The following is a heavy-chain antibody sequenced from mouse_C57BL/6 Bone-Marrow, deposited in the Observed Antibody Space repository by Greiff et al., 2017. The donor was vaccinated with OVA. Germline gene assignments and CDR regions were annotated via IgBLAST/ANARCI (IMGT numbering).Heavy chain of an antibody. CDR1: GFTFSDYG. CDR2: ISSGGSTI. CDR3: ARQNYYGSTLWYFDV. D-gene: IGHD1-1*01. V-gene: IGHV5-17*01. J-gene: IGHJ1*03. Sequence: EVNVVESGGGLVKPGGSLKLSCAASGFTFSDYGMHWVRQAPEKGLGWVAYISSGGSTISYADTVKGRFTISRDNAKNTLFLQMTSLRSEDTAMYYCARQNYYGSTLWYFDVWGTRTTVTVSS.